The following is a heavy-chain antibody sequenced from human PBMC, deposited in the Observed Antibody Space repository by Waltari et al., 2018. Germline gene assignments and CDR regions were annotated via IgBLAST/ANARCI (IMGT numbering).Heavy chain of an antibody. Sequence: EVQLVESGEGLVQPGGSLRLSCAASGFTFSSYAMHWVRQAPGKGLEYVSAISSNGGSTYYADSVKGRFTISRDNSKNTLYLQMGSLRAEDMAVYYCARELVEVRGVTYYYYGMDVWGQGP. CDR1: GFTFSSYA. CDR3: ARELVEVRGVTYYYYGMDV. J-gene: IGHJ6*02. V-gene: IGHV3-64*02. CDR2: ISSNGGST. D-gene: IGHD3-10*01.